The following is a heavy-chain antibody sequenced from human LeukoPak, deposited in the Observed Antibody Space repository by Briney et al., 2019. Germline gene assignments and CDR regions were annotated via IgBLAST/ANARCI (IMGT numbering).Heavy chain of an antibody. D-gene: IGHD2-21*01. J-gene: IGHJ6*03. CDR1: GFTFSTYD. CDR3: ARATVIGNAPVPGYMDV. CDR2: IGTIGDT. V-gene: IGHV3-13*01. Sequence: QPGGSLRLSCAASGFTFSTYDMHWVRQVSGKGLAWASSIGTIGDTFYPGSVKGRFTISRGNAKNSLYLQMNGLRAGDTAVYYCARATVIGNAPVPGYMDVWGKGTTVTVSS.